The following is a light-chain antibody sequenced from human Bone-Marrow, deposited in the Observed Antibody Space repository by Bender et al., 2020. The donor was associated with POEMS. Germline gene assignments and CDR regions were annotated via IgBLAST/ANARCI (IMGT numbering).Light chain of an antibody. CDR2: GNG. Sequence: QSVLTQPPSVSGAPGQRVTISCTGSTSNIGAAYDVHWYKQFPGTAPKLLIFGNGNRPSGVPDRISGSTSGTSASLAIAGLQAEDEAEYYCAAWDDSLNGPVFGGGTKLTVL. J-gene: IGLJ2*01. V-gene: IGLV1-50*01. CDR1: TSNIGAAYD. CDR3: AAWDDSLNGPV.